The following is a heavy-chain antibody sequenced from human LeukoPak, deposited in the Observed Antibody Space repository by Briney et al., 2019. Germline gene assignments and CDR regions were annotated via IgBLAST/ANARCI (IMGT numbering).Heavy chain of an antibody. CDR1: GFTFSSYG. J-gene: IGHJ6*02. V-gene: IGHV3-33*01. CDR3: ARGDGYCSSTSCYYYYYGMDV. CDR2: IWYDGSKK. D-gene: IGHD2-2*01. Sequence: GGSLRLSCAASGFTFSSYGMHWVRQAPGKGLEWVAVIWYDGSKKYYADSVKGRFTISRDNSKNTLYLQMNSLRAEDTAVYYCARGDGYCSSTSCYYYYYGMDVWGQGTTVTVSS.